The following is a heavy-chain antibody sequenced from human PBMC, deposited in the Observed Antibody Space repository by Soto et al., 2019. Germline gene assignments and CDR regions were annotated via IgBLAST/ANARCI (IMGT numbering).Heavy chain of an antibody. D-gene: IGHD3-10*01. J-gene: IGHJ4*02. V-gene: IGHV3-33*01. CDR2: IWYDGSNK. CDR1: GFTFSSYG. CDR3: ARDDRGSGSYLTGD. Sequence: PGGSLRLSCAASGFTFSSYGMHWVRQAPGKGLEWVAVIWYDGSNKYYADSVKGRFTISRDNPKNTLYLQMNSLRAEDTAVYYCARDDRGSGSYLTGDWGQGTLVTVSS.